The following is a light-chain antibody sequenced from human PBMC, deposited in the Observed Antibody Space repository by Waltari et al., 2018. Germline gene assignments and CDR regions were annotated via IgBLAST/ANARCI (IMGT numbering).Light chain of an antibody. J-gene: IGKJ1*01. Sequence: DTVLTQSPDSLAVSLGERAPINCKSSQSVVDYSNSKTYLAWYQQKPGQPPRLLISWAFTRESGVPERFSGSGSRTDFTLSIASLQAEDVAVYYCHQYYTTPRTFGQGTRVEI. V-gene: IGKV4-1*01. CDR1: QSVVDYSNSKTY. CDR2: WAF. CDR3: HQYYTTPRT.